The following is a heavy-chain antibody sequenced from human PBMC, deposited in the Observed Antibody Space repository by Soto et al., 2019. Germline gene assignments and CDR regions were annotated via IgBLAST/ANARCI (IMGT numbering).Heavy chain of an antibody. CDR3: ARDTAMVSFDY. J-gene: IGHJ4*02. CDR1: GGSISTGDYY. D-gene: IGHD5-18*01. Sequence: SETLSLTCTVSGGSISTGDYYWSWIRQPPGKGLEWIGYIYYSGSTYYNPSLKSRVTISVDTSKNQFSLKLSSVTAADTAVYYCARDTAMVSFDYWGQGTLVTVSS. CDR2: IYYSGST. V-gene: IGHV4-30-4*01.